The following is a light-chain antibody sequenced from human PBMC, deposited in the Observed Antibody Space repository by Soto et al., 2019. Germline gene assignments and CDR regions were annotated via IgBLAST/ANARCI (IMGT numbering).Light chain of an antibody. V-gene: IGKV3-20*01. CDR2: GAS. Sequence: EIVLTQSPGTLSLSPGERATLSCRASQSVSSSYLAWYQQKPGQAPRLLIYGASNRATGIPDRFSGSGSGTDFTLTISRLEPEDCAVDYCQQYGSSPLFTFGPGTKVDIK. CDR1: QSVSSSY. CDR3: QQYGSSPLFT. J-gene: IGKJ3*01.